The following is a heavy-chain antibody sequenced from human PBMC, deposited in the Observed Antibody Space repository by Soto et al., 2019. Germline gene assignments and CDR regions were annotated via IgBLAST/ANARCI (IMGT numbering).Heavy chain of an antibody. Sequence: SETLSLTCTVSGGSISSYYWSWIRQPPGKGLEWIGYIYYSGSTNYNPSLKSRVTISVDTSKNQFSLKLSSVTAADTAVYYCARDSPDDYGDYESYFDYWGQGTLVTVSS. V-gene: IGHV4-59*01. CDR2: IYYSGST. CDR1: GGSISSYY. J-gene: IGHJ4*02. D-gene: IGHD4-17*01. CDR3: ARDSPDDYGDYESYFDY.